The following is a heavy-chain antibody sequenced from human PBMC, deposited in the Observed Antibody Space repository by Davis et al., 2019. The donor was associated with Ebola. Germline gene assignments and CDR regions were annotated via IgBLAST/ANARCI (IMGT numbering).Heavy chain of an antibody. CDR3: ARVLGYCSGMRCHRDY. CDR1: GLSFSTYW. V-gene: IGHV3-7*03. CDR2: INQGGSVK. D-gene: IGHD2-15*01. Sequence: PGGSLRLSCAASGLSFSTYWMSWVRQTPDKGLEFVANINQGGSVKKYVDSVKGRFTISRDNAKNSLYLQMNSLRAEDTAVYYCARVLGYCSGMRCHRDYWGQGTLVTVSS. J-gene: IGHJ4*02.